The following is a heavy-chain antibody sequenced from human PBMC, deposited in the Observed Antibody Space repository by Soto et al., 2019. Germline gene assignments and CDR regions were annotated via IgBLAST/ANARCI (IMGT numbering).Heavy chain of an antibody. CDR1: GYTFTSYG. CDR2: ISAYNGNT. J-gene: IGHJ6*02. Sequence: VKVSCKASGYTFTSYGIXXXRQAPGQGLEWMGWISAYNGNTNYAQKLQGRVTMTTDTSTSKAYMELRSLRSDDTAVYYCERDSKGRWKSWAYYGMDVWGQGTTVTVSS. V-gene: IGHV1-18*04. D-gene: IGHD3-10*01. CDR3: ERDSKGRWKSWAYYGMDV.